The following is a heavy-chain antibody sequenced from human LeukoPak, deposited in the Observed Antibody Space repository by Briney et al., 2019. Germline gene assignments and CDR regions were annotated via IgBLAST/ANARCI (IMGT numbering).Heavy chain of an antibody. Sequence: ASVKVSCKASGYTFTSYGISWVRQAPGQGLEWMGWISAYNGNTNYAQKFQGRVTITADESTSTAYMELSSLRSEDTAVYYCARDQSYDLGPIWGQGTLVTVSS. CDR2: ISAYNGNT. V-gene: IGHV1-18*01. D-gene: IGHD3-3*01. CDR1: GYTFTSYG. CDR3: ARDQSYDLGPI. J-gene: IGHJ4*02.